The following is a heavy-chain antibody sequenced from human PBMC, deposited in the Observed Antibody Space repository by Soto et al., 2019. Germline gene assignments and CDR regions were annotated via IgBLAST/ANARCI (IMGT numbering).Heavy chain of an antibody. Sequence: GESLKISCKASDTTHWIGWVRQKPGKRLEWMGIIYPGDSDTKYSPSFQGQVTISVDKSISTAYLHWSSLKASDTATYYCASLVNYYFGMDVCGIGTTVTVSS. CDR1: DTTHW. J-gene: IGHJ6*04. V-gene: IGHV5-51*01. CDR2: IYPGDSDT. CDR3: ASLVNYYFGMDV.